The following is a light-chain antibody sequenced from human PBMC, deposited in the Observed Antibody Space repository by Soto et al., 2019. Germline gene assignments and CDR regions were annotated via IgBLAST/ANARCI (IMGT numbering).Light chain of an antibody. J-gene: IGKJ5*01. Sequence: VCTQSPSTLSLSPGARSPLSGRSSQSVSSYLAWYQQQPGQAPRLLIHDASTRATGIPARFSGSGSGTDFTPTISSLQPEDFAVYYCQQRSNWPSITFGQGTRLDIK. CDR3: QQRSNWPSIT. CDR2: DAS. CDR1: QSVSSY. V-gene: IGKV3-11*01.